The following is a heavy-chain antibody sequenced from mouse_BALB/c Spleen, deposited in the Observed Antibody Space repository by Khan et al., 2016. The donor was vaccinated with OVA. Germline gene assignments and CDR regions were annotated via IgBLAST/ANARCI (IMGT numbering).Heavy chain of an antibody. CDR3: ARRTTEYALDY. CDR1: GYTFTSHT. D-gene: IGHD2-14*01. J-gene: IGHJ4*01. V-gene: IGHV1-4*01. Sequence: VQLQQSGAELARPGASVKMSCKASGYTFTSHTMHWIKQRPGQGLEWIGYINPRSGYNQKLNDKATLTADISSSTAYMQLSSQTSEDSAVYYCARRTTEYALDYWGQGTSVTVSS. CDR2: INPRSG.